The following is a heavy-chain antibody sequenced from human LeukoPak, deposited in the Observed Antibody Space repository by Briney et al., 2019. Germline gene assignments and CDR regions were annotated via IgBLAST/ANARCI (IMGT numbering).Heavy chain of an antibody. V-gene: IGHV4-30-2*01. CDR2: IYHSGST. CDR3: ARSGWDYYDSSGPRSWFDP. Sequence: KTSQTLSLTCAVSGGSISSGDYSWSWIRQPPGKGLEWIGYIYHSGSTYYNPSLKSRVTISVDRSKNQFSLKLTSVTAADTAVYYCARSGWDYYDSSGPRSWFDPWGQGTLVTASS. J-gene: IGHJ5*02. D-gene: IGHD3-22*01. CDR1: GGSISSGDYS.